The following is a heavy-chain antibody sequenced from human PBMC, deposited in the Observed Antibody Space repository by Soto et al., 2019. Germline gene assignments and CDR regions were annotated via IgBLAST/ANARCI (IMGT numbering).Heavy chain of an antibody. Sequence: QVTLKESGPVLVKPTETLTLTCTASGFSLGNGRMGVSWIRQPPGKPLEWLAHFFSDAERSYSASMQSRLNLSMDTSGSQVVLIMTNMDPVDTATYYCARMDGDSNYYARDVWGPGTTVTVSS. V-gene: IGHV2-26*01. J-gene: IGHJ6*02. CDR1: GFSLGNGRMG. D-gene: IGHD4-17*01. CDR3: ARMDGDSNYYARDV. CDR2: FFSDAER.